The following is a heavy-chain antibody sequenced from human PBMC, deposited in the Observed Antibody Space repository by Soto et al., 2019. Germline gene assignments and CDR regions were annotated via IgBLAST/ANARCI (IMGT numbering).Heavy chain of an antibody. Sequence: QVQLVESGGGVVRPGRSLRLSCVASGFTFRDYGMHWVRQAPGKGLEWVAGISHHGLKEHYADSVKGRFTISRDNSKKTVYLQFNSLRGDDTAVYYCAKDWVGGSNKYYFEYWGQGTLVTVSS. CDR3: AKDWVGGSNKYYFEY. J-gene: IGHJ4*02. CDR2: ISHHGLKE. D-gene: IGHD1-26*01. V-gene: IGHV3-30*18. CDR1: GFTFRDYG.